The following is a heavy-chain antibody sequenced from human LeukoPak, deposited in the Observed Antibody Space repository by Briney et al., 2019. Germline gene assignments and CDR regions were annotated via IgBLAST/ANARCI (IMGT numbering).Heavy chain of an antibody. Sequence: SVKVSCKASGGTFSSYAISWVRQAPGQGLEWMGRIIPILGIANYAQKFQGRVTITADKSTSTAYMELSSLRSEDTAVYYCARENGYCSGGSCYSGRHYYYYGMDVWGQGTTVTVSS. J-gene: IGHJ6*02. V-gene: IGHV1-69*04. CDR2: IIPILGIA. CDR1: GGTFSSYA. D-gene: IGHD2-15*01. CDR3: ARENGYCSGGSCYSGRHYYYYGMDV.